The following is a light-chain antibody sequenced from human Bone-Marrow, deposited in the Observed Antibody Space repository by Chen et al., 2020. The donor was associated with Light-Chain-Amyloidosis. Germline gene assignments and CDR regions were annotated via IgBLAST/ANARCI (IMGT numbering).Light chain of an antibody. CDR1: DLPTKY. V-gene: IGLV3-25*03. CDR3: QSADSSGTYEVI. CDR2: RDT. Sequence: SDELTQPPSVALSPGKTARITCSGDDLPTKYAYWYQQKPGQAPVLVIHRDTERPSGISERFSGSSSGTTATLTISGVQAEDEADYHCQSADSSGTYEVIFGGGTKLTVL. J-gene: IGLJ2*01.